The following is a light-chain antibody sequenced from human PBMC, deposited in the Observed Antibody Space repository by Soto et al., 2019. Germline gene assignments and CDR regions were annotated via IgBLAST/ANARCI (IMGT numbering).Light chain of an antibody. CDR2: GAS. CDR1: QSVSSNY. Sequence: EIVLTQSPGTLSSSPGERITLSCRASQSVSSNYLAWYQQKPGQAPRLLIYGASYRATGIPDRFTGSGSGTDFTLTISRLEPEDFAVYYCQQYGSAATFGQGTKVDIK. CDR3: QQYGSAAT. V-gene: IGKV3-20*01. J-gene: IGKJ1*01.